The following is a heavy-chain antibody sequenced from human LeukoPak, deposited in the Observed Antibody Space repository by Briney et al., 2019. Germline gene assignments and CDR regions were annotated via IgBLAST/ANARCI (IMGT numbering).Heavy chain of an antibody. CDR2: ISAYNGNT. J-gene: IGHJ3*02. V-gene: IGHV1-18*01. CDR1: GYTFTSYG. D-gene: IGHD3-10*01. CDR3: ARDGPYYGSGRGSAFDI. Sequence: ASVKVSCKASGYTFTSYGISWVRQAPGQGLEWMGWISAYNGNTNYAQKLQGRVTMTTDTSTSTAYMELRSLRSDDTAVYYCARDGPYYGSGRGSAFDIWGQGTMVTVPS.